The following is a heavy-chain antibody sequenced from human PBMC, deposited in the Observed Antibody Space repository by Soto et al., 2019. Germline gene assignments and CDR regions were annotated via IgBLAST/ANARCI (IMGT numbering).Heavy chain of an antibody. D-gene: IGHD4-17*01. V-gene: IGHV3-48*02. CDR3: ARIGRENGDKWFDP. CDR1: GFAFRTYS. CDR2: ISPRSGTI. J-gene: IGHJ5*02. Sequence: EVQLVESGGGLVQPGGSLRLSCTASGFAFRTYSMSWVRQAPGQGLEWVSYISPRSGTIYYADSAKGRFTISRDNAKNSLYLQMNSLRDEDTAGYYCARIGRENGDKWFDPWGQGTLVTVSS.